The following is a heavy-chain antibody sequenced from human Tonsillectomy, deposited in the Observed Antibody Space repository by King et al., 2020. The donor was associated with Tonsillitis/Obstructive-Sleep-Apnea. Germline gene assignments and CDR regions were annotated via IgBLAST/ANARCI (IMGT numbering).Heavy chain of an antibody. CDR3: ARNPDSLDAFDI. CDR2: ISYDGSNK. J-gene: IGHJ3*02. V-gene: IGHV3-30*01. D-gene: IGHD3-22*01. CDR1: GFTFSSYA. Sequence: VQLVESGGGVVQPGRSLRLSCVASGFTFSSYAMHWVRQAPGKGLEWVAVISYDGSNKYYADSVKGRFTISRDNSKNTLYLQMNSLRAEDTAVYYCARNPDSLDAFDIWGQGKMVTVSS.